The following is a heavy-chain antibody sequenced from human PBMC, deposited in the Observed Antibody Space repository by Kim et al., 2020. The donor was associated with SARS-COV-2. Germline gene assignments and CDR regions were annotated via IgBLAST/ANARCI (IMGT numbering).Heavy chain of an antibody. CDR1: GFTFSSYA. D-gene: IGHD6-13*01. V-gene: IGHV3-30*04. CDR2: ISYDGSNK. CDR3: ASCLRGGSSWYFDY. Sequence: GGSLRLSCAASGFTFSSYAMHWVRQAPGKGLEWVAVISYDGSNKYYADSVKGRFTISRDNSKNTLYLQMNSLRAEDTAVYYCASCLRGGSSWYFDYWGQG. J-gene: IGHJ4*02.